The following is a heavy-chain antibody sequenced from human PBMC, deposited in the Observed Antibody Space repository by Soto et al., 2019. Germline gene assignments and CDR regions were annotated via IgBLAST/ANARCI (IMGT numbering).Heavy chain of an antibody. D-gene: IGHD6-19*01. Sequence: GGSLRLSCAASGFTFSSYAMSWVRQAPGKGLEWVSAISGSGGSTYYADSVKGRFTISRDNSKNTLYLQMNSLRAEDTAVYYCAKDRDVAVAGKYYYYYYGMDVWGQGTTVTVSS. CDR2: ISGSGGST. CDR3: AKDRDVAVAGKYYYYYYGMDV. J-gene: IGHJ6*02. CDR1: GFTFSSYA. V-gene: IGHV3-23*01.